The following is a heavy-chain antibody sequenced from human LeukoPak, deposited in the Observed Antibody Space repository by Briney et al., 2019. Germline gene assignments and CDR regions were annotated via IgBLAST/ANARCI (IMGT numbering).Heavy chain of an antibody. Sequence: ASVKVSCKASGYTFTSYGISWVRQAPGQGLEWMGWISACNGNTNYAQKLQGRVTMTTDTSTSTAYMELRSLRSDDTAVYYCARAAVGATPFDYWGQGTLVTVSS. CDR1: GYTFTSYG. V-gene: IGHV1-18*01. J-gene: IGHJ4*02. D-gene: IGHD1-26*01. CDR2: ISACNGNT. CDR3: ARAAVGATPFDY.